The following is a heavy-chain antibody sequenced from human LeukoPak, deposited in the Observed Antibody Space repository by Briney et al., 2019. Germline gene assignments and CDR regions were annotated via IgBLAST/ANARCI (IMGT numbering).Heavy chain of an antibody. CDR1: GFTFDKAW. V-gene: IGHV3-74*01. J-gene: IGHJ4*02. Sequence: GGSLRLSCAASGFTFDKAWMTWVRQAPGKGLVWVSRIKSDGSNTNYADSVKGRFTISRDNAKNTLHLQMNSLRVEDTAVYYCARGGYYGSGRYYFDSWGQGTLVTVSS. CDR2: IKSDGSNT. CDR3: ARGGYYGSGRYYFDS. D-gene: IGHD3-3*01.